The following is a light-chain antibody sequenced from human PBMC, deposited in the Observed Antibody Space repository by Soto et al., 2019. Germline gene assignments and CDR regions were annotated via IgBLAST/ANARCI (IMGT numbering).Light chain of an antibody. CDR1: QSVSSN. J-gene: IGKJ4*01. CDR3: QQYNNWPPPLT. V-gene: IGKV3-15*01. CDR2: GAS. Sequence: EIVMTQSPATLSVSPGERATLSCRASQSVSSNLAWYQQKTGQAPRLLIYGASTSATGIPARFSGSGSGTEFTLTISSLQSEDFAVYYCQQYNNWPPPLTFGGGTKVEI.